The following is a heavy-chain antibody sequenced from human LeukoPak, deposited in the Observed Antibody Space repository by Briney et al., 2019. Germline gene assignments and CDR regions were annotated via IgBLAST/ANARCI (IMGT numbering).Heavy chain of an antibody. CDR3: ARDRVTVSTIINWFDP. CDR2: INPNSGGT. V-gene: IGHV1-2*02. D-gene: IGHD5/OR15-5a*01. J-gene: IGHJ5*02. Sequence: GASVKVSCKASGYTFTGYHIHWGRQAPGQGLEWMGRINPNSGGTSVAQKFQDRVTMTRDTSINTAYMELTRLRSDDTAMYYCARDRVTVSTIINWFDPWGQGTLVTVSS. CDR1: GYTFTGYH.